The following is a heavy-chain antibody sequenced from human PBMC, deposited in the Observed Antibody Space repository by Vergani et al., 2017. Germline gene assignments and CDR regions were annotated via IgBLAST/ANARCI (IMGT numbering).Heavy chain of an antibody. V-gene: IGHV1-18*01. CDR3: ARERRYCSSTSCYAPVFYYYYYMDV. CDR1: GYTFTSYG. D-gene: IGHD2-2*01. CDR2: ISAYNGNT. Sequence: QVQLVQSGAEVKKPGASVKVSCKASGYTFTSYGISWVRQAPGQGLEWMGWISAYNGNTNYAQKFQGRVTMTRDTSISTAYMELSRLRSDDTAVYYCARERRYCSSTSCYAPVFYYYYYMDVWGKGTTVTVSS. J-gene: IGHJ6*03.